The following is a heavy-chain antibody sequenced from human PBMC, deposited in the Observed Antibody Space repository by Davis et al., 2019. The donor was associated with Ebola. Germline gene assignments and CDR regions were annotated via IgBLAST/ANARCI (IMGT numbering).Heavy chain of an antibody. V-gene: IGHV4-59*01. CDR1: GGSISGYF. CDR2: IFHSGTT. D-gene: IGHD3-3*01. J-gene: IGHJ6*02. CDR3: ARDLSGHYYVMDV. Sequence: PSETLSLTCAVSGGSISGYFWSWIRQSPERGLEWIGYIFHSGTTHYNPSLQSRVTMSIDTSNNQFSLKLKSVIAADSAVYYCARDLSGHYYVMDVWGQGTTVTVSS.